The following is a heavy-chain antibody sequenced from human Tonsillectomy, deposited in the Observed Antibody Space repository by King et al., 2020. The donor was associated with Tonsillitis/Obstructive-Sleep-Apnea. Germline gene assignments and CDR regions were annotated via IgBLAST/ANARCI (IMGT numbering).Heavy chain of an antibody. V-gene: IGHV4-34*01. J-gene: IGHJ3*02. Sequence: AQLQQWGAGLLKASETLSLTCAVYGGSFSGYYWSWIRQPPGKGLEWIGEINHGGSTNYNPSLKSRVTISLDTSKNQFSLRLSSVTAADTAVYYCARLRFEEYVRGDAFDIWGQGTMVTVSS. CDR2: INHGGST. CDR3: ARLRFEEYVRGDAFDI. CDR1: GGSFSGYY. D-gene: IGHD3-10*01.